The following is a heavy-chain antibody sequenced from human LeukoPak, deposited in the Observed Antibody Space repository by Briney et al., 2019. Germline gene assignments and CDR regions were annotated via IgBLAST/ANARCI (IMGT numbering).Heavy chain of an antibody. CDR3: ARVGFGLRYFDYKLDDFDY. V-gene: IGHV3-30-3*01. J-gene: IGHJ4*02. CDR1: GFTFSSYA. Sequence: TGRSLRLSCAASGFTFSSYAMHWVRQAPGKGLGWVAVISYDGSNKYYADSVKGRFTISRDNSKNTLYLQMNSLRAEDTAVYYCARVGFGLRYFDYKLDDFDYWGQGTLVTVSS. D-gene: IGHD3-9*01. CDR2: ISYDGSNK.